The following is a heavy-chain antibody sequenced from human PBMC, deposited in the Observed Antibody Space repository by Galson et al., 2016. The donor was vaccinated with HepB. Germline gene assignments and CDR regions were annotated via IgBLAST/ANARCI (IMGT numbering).Heavy chain of an antibody. CDR2: ITWNGDSV. J-gene: IGHJ4*02. Sequence: SLRLSCAASGFAIGDFAMQWVRQAPGKGLEWVAGITWNGDSVGFADSVQGRFTITRDNAKNYLYLQMNSLTVEDTALYYCASLADYWGQGTLVTVSS. CDR3: ASLADY. V-gene: IGHV3-9*01. CDR1: GFAIGDFA.